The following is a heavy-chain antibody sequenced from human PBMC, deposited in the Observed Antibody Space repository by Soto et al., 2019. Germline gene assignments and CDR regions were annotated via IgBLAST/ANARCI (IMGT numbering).Heavy chain of an antibody. CDR2: ISGSGGST. D-gene: IGHD3-10*01. CDR3: AMKRRSGYYGSASTLFYLGV. V-gene: IGHV3-23*01. CDR1: GYTFSSYA. J-gene: IGHJ6*03. Sequence: EVQLLESGGGLVQPGGSLRLSCAASGYTFSSYAMSWVRQAPGKGLEWVSAISGSGGSTYYADSVKGRFTISRDKSKNTLYQQTNSRRADDLAVYYCAMKRRSGYYGSASTLFYLGVLGKGTTVTLSS.